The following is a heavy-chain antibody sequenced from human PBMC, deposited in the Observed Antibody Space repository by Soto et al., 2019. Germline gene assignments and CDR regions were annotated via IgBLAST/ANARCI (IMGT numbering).Heavy chain of an antibody. CDR2: IYWDDDK. CDR3: AHSSSMVRGVITHSNWFDP. CDR1: GFSLSTSGVG. J-gene: IGHJ5*02. V-gene: IGHV2-5*02. Sequence: QITLKESGPTLVKPTQTLTLTCTFSGFSLSTSGVGVGWIRQPPGKALEWLALIYWDDDKRYSPSLKSRLTITQHTXXHXVXXTITNMDPVATATYYCAHSSSMVRGVITHSNWFDPWGQGTLVTVSS. D-gene: IGHD3-10*01.